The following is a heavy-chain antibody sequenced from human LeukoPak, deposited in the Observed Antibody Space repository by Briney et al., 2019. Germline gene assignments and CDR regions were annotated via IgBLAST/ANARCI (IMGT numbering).Heavy chain of an antibody. D-gene: IGHD6-13*01. CDR2: INTNTGNP. CDR3: ARDRVTAAAGRLWFDP. Sequence: ASVKVSCKSSGYTFNNYAMNWVRQAPGQGLEWMGWINTNTGNPTYAQGFTGRFVFSLDTSVSTAYLQISSLKAEGTAVYYCARDRVTAAAGRLWFDPWGQGTLVTVSS. J-gene: IGHJ5*02. V-gene: IGHV7-4-1*02. CDR1: GYTFNNYA.